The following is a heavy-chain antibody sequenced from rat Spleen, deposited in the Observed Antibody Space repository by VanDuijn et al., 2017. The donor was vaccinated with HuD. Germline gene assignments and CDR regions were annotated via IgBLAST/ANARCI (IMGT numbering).Heavy chain of an antibody. CDR3: AKEGFEVTFAY. CDR1: GFTFSSYW. Sequence: EVQLVESGGGLVQPGSPLKLSCAASGFTFSSYWMYWIRQAPGKGLEWVSSINTDGKRKYYSDSVKGRFTIARANAENTVYLQMNSLRSEDTATYYCAKEGFEVTFAYWGQGTLVTVSS. D-gene: IGHD1-1*01. V-gene: IGHV5-58*01. CDR2: INTDGKRK. J-gene: IGHJ3*01.